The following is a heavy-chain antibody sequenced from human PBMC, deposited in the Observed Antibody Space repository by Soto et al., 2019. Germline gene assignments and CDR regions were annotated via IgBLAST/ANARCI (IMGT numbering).Heavy chain of an antibody. CDR3: AKDVEGGSLFRGAFDY. J-gene: IGHJ4*02. V-gene: IGHV3-23*01. CDR1: GFTFSSYV. D-gene: IGHD1-26*01. CDR2: ISASGGAT. Sequence: PGGSLRISCAAAGFTFSSYVMNCARQAPGKGLEWVAAISASGGATIHADSVKGRLTISRDNSKNTLYLQMNSRRAEDTAVYCCAKDVEGGSLFRGAFDYWGQGP.